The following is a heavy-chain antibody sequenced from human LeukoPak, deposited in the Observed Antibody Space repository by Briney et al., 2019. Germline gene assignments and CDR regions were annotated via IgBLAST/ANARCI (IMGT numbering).Heavy chain of an antibody. Sequence: VASVKVSCKASGYTFTGYYMHWVRQAPGQGLEWMGWINPNSGGTNYAQKFQGRVTMTRDTSISTAYMELSRLRSDDTAVYYCAREMGGSGWYHTFDYWGQGTLVTVPS. CDR2: INPNSGGT. CDR1: GYTFTGYY. J-gene: IGHJ4*02. CDR3: AREMGGSGWYHTFDY. D-gene: IGHD6-19*01. V-gene: IGHV1-2*02.